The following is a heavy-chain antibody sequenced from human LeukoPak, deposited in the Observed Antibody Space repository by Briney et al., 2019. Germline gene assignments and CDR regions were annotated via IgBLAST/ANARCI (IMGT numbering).Heavy chain of an antibody. CDR2: IKSKTDGGTT. Sequence: PGGSLRLSCAASGFTFSNAWMSWVRQAPGKGLEWVGRIKSKTDGGTTDYAAPVKGRFTISRDDSKNTLYLQMNSLKTEDTAVYYCTRGAAAGIRLGTNYYYYMDGWGKGTTVTVSS. CDR3: TRGAAAGIRLGTNYYYYMDG. CDR1: GFTFSNAW. D-gene: IGHD6-13*01. V-gene: IGHV3-15*01. J-gene: IGHJ6*03.